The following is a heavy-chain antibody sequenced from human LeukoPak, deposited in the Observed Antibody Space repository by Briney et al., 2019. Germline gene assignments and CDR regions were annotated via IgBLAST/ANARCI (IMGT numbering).Heavy chain of an antibody. CDR3: AREHWSGPGY. J-gene: IGHJ4*02. D-gene: IGHD3-3*01. CDR1: GGSISSGDYY. CDR2: IYYSGST. V-gene: IGHV4-30-4*08. Sequence: PSQTLSLTCTVSGGSISSGDYYWSWTRQPPGKGLEWIGYIYYSGSTYYHPSLKSRVTISVDTSKNQFSLKLSAVTAADTAVYYCAREHWSGPGYWGQGTLVTVSS.